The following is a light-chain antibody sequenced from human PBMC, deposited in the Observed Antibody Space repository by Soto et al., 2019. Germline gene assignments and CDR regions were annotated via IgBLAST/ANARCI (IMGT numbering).Light chain of an antibody. CDR2: AAS. V-gene: IGKV1-9*01. J-gene: IGKJ4*01. Sequence: DIQLTQSPSFLSASVGDRVTLTCRASQGISSYLAWYQQKPGKAPNLLIYAASTLQSGVPSRFSGSGSGTEFTLTISSLQAEDLATYYCQQLNSSPVTFGGGTKVEIK. CDR3: QQLNSSPVT. CDR1: QGISSY.